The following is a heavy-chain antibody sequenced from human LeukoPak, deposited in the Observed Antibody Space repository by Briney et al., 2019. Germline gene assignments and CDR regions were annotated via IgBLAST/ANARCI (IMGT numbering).Heavy chain of an antibody. J-gene: IGHJ5*02. D-gene: IGHD1-14*01. CDR1: GGSISSGGYY. V-gene: IGHV4-30-2*01. Sequence: SETLSLTCTVSGGSISSGGYYWSWIRQPPGKGLEWIGYIYHSGSTYYNPSLKSRVTMSVDRSKNQFSLKLSSVTAADTAVYYCARNRNWFDPWGQGTLVTVSS. CDR3: ARNRNWFDP. CDR2: IYHSGST.